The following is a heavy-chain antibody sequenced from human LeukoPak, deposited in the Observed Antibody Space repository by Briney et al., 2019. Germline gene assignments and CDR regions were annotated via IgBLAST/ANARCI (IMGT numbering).Heavy chain of an antibody. Sequence: PGRSLRLSCAASGFRFGNYGMHWVRQAPGKGLEWVAIIWYDGSDKYYSDSVKGRFTISRDNSKNTLYLQMNSLRAEDTAVYFCARGPRGTSGWYFDYWGQGTLVTVSS. CDR2: IWYDGSDK. CDR1: GFRFGNYG. CDR3: ARGPRGTSGWYFDY. D-gene: IGHD6-19*01. J-gene: IGHJ4*02. V-gene: IGHV3-33*01.